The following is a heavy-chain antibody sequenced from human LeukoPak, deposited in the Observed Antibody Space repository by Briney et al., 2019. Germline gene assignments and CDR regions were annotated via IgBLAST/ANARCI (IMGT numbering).Heavy chain of an antibody. Sequence: SETLSLTCAVYGGSFSGYYWSWIRQPPGKGLEGIGEINHSGSTNYNPSLKSRVTISVGTSKNQFSLKLSSVTAADTAVYYCARGDCSSTSCYRASWFDPWGQGTLVTVSS. CDR2: INHSGST. CDR3: ARGDCSSTSCYRASWFDP. J-gene: IGHJ5*02. V-gene: IGHV4-34*01. CDR1: GGSFSGYY. D-gene: IGHD2-2*01.